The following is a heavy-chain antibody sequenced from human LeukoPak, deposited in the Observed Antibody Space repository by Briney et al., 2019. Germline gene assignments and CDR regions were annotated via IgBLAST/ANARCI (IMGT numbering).Heavy chain of an antibody. Sequence: GGSLRLSCAASGFTFSSYSMMWVRQAPGKVLEWVSYISSSSTTIHYADSVKGRFTISRDDAKNLLYLDMNSLGAEDTAVYYCARGHTAVTRHFDFWGQGTLVTVSS. CDR2: ISSSSTTI. D-gene: IGHD4-17*01. J-gene: IGHJ4*02. CDR1: GFTFSSYS. CDR3: ARGHTAVTRHFDF. V-gene: IGHV3-48*04.